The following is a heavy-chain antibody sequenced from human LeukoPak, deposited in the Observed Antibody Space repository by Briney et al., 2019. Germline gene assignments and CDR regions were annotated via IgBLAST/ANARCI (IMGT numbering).Heavy chain of an antibody. Sequence: GGSLRLSCAASGFTFSSFAMTWVRQAPGKGLEWVSAISGSGTNTYYADSVKGRFTISRDNSKNTLYLQMNSLRAEDTAVYYCARDESDYGDYSYYFDYWGQGTLVTVSS. CDR1: GFTFSSFA. CDR3: ARDESDYGDYSYYFDY. CDR2: ISGSGTNT. D-gene: IGHD4-17*01. V-gene: IGHV3-23*01. J-gene: IGHJ4*02.